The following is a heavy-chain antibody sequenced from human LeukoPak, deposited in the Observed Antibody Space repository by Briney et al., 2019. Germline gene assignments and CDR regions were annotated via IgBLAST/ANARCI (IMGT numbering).Heavy chain of an antibody. CDR1: GGSISRFY. CDR3: RSLGYCSSMSCQRDCYYYYYMDV. V-gene: IGHV4-59*12. CDR2: IYYNGST. Sequence: SETLYLTCTVSGGSISRFYWSWIRQTPGKGLEWIGCIYYNGSTNYNPSLKSRLTMTVDTSKNQFSLKLRSVTAADTAVYCARSLGYCSSMSCQRDCYYYYYMDVWGRGTTVTVSS. J-gene: IGHJ6*03. D-gene: IGHD2-2*01.